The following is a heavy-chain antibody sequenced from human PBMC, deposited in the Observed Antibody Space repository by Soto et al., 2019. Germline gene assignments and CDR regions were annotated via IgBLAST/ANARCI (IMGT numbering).Heavy chain of an antibody. CDR2: IIPIFGTA. CDR3: ASARSYSPHYYYYGMDV. Sequence: AASVKVSCKASGGTFSSYAISWVRQAPGQGLEWMGGIIPIFGTANYAQKFQGRVTITADESTSTAYMELSSLRSEDTAVYYCASARSYSPHYYYYGMDVWGQGTTVTVSS. CDR1: GGTFSSYA. J-gene: IGHJ6*02. V-gene: IGHV1-69*13. D-gene: IGHD1-26*01.